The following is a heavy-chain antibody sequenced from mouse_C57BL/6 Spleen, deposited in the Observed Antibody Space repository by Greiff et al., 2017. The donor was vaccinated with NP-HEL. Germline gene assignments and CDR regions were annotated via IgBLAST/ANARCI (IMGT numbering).Heavy chain of an antibody. Sequence: QVQLQQSGAELVRPGASVTLSCKASGYTFTDYEMHWVKQTPVHGLEWIGAIDPETGGTAYNQKFKGKAILTADKSSSTAYMELRSLTSEDSAVYYCTRPHYGSTWFAYWGQGTLVTVSA. CDR3: TRPHYGSTWFAY. CDR1: GYTFTDYE. V-gene: IGHV1-15*01. D-gene: IGHD1-1*01. J-gene: IGHJ3*01. CDR2: IDPETGGT.